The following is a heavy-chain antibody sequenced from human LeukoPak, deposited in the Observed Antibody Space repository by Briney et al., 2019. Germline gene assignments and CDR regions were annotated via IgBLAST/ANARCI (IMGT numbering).Heavy chain of an antibody. CDR2: IYHSGST. CDR3: ARDLANGPLPAYRFDP. D-gene: IGHD2-2*02. V-gene: IGHV4-4*02. Sequence: SETLSLTCTVSGGSISSSNWWSWVRQPPGKGLEWIGEIYHSGSTNYNPSLKSRVTISVDKSKNQFSLKLSSVTAADTAVYYCARDLANGPLPAYRFDPWGQGTLVTVSS. CDR1: GGSISSSNW. J-gene: IGHJ5*02.